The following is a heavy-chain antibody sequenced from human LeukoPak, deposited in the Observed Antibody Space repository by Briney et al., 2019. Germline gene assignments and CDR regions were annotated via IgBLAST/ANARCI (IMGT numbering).Heavy chain of an antibody. V-gene: IGHV3-30*03. CDR3: ARDATSDSSGYYYDY. D-gene: IGHD3-22*01. J-gene: IGHJ4*02. CDR1: GFTFNNYG. Sequence: GGSLRLSCAASGFTFNNYGMHWVRQAPGKGLEWVAVISYDGRNKHYPDSVKGRFTISRDNSKNTLYLQMNSLRAEDTAVYYCARDATSDSSGYYYDYWGQGTLVTVSS. CDR2: ISYDGRNK.